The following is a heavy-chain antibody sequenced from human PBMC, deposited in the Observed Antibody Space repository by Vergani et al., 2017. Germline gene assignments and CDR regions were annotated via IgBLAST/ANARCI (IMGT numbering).Heavy chain of an antibody. Sequence: EVQLLESGGGLVQPGGSLRLSCAASGFTFSSYAMSWVRQAPGKGLEWVSAISGSGGSTYYADSVKGRFTISRDNAKNSLYLQMNSLRAEDTAVYYCARERFMVRGVLWYFDYWGQGTLVTVSS. CDR1: GFTFSSYA. CDR2: ISGSGGST. J-gene: IGHJ4*02. D-gene: IGHD3-10*01. V-gene: IGHV3-23*01. CDR3: ARERFMVRGVLWYFDY.